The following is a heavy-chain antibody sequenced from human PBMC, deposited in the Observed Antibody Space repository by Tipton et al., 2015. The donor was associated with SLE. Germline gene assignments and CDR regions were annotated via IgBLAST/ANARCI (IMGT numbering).Heavy chain of an antibody. V-gene: IGHV4-4*07. Sequence: PGLVKPSETLSLTCSVSGDSVTIKYWNWIRQPAGKGLEWIGRIFINGNIDTGTRYNPSFRSRVTMSIDTSKNQFALNLRSVTAADTAVYYCAKDRGTYPGPYFENWGQGTLVTVSS. CDR1: GDSVTIKY. CDR3: AKDRGTYPGPYFEN. D-gene: IGHD3-16*01. J-gene: IGHJ4*02. CDR2: IFINGNIDTGT.